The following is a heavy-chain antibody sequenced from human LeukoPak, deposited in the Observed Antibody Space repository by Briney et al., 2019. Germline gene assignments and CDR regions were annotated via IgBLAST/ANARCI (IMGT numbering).Heavy chain of an antibody. CDR2: IIPILGIA. J-gene: IGHJ4*02. D-gene: IGHD2-15*01. CDR3: ARDEGGYCSGGSCYFDH. Sequence: GASVKVSCKASGGTFSSYAIRWVRQAPGQGLEWMGRIIPILGIANYAQKFQGRVTITADKSTSTAYMELSSLRSEDTAVYYCARDEGGYCSGGSCYFDHWGQGTLVTVSS. CDR1: GGTFSSYA. V-gene: IGHV1-69*04.